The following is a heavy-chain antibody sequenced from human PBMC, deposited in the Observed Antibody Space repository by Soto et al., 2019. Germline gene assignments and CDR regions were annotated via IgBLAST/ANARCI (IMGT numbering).Heavy chain of an antibody. CDR3: ARAPKVSGSAQTRPDF. Sequence: SETLSLTCSLYSGSLSGYYWSWIRQPPGKGLEWIGEISPSGTTNYSPSLKSRVSISVDTSKNQFSLNLTSLTAADTAVYYCARAPKVSGSAQTRPDFCGQGSLVTVYS. CDR1: SGSLSGYY. CDR2: ISPSGTT. V-gene: IGHV4-34*01. D-gene: IGHD6-6*01. J-gene: IGHJ4*02.